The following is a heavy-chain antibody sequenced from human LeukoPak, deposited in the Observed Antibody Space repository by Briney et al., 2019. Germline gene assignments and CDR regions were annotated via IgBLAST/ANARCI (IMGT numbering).Heavy chain of an antibody. V-gene: IGHV1-69*13. Sequence: SVKVSCKASGGTFSSYAISWVRQAPGQGLEWMGGIIPIFGTANYAQKFQGRVTITADESTSTAYMELSSLRSEDTAVYYCARDLFSYSNVGPIWGQGTMVTVSS. CDR2: IIPIFGTA. CDR3: ARDLFSYSNVGPI. D-gene: IGHD4-11*01. J-gene: IGHJ3*02. CDR1: GGTFSSYA.